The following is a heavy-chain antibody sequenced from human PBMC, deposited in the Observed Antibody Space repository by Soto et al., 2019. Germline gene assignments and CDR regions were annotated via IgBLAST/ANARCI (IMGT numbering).Heavy chain of an antibody. D-gene: IGHD6-19*01. V-gene: IGHV3-23*01. CDR3: AKDPSSSGWYLVLDAFDI. CDR1: GFTFSSYA. J-gene: IGHJ3*02. CDR2: ISGSGGST. Sequence: EVQLLESGGGLVQPGGSLRLSCAASGFTFSSYAMSWVRQAPGKGLEWVSAISGSGGSTYYADSVKGRFTISRDNSKNTLYLQMNSLRAEDTAVYYCAKDPSSSGWYLVLDAFDIWGQGTMVTVSS.